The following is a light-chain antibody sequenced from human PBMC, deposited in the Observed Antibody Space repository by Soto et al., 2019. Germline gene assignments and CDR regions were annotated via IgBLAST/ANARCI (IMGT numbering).Light chain of an antibody. CDR3: QQYNNWPPS. J-gene: IGKJ1*01. CDR2: WAS. V-gene: IGKV4-1*01. Sequence: DIVMTQSPDSLAVSLGERATINCKSSQSVLHSSNNKNYLAWYQQKAGQPPKLLIYWASTRESGVPDRFSGGGSGTDFTLTISSLQAEDVAVYYCQQYNNWPPSFGQGTKVDIK. CDR1: QSVLHSSNNKNY.